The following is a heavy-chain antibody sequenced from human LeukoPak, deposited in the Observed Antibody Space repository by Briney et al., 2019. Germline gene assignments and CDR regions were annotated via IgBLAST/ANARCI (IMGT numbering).Heavy chain of an antibody. V-gene: IGHV4-61*01. J-gene: IGHJ6*04. Sequence: SETLSLTCTVSGGSVSSGSYYWSWIRQPPGKGLEWIGYIYYSGSTNYNPSLKSRVTISVDTSKNQFSLKLSSVTAADTAVYYCARDGDYVNYCYYGMDVWGKGTRSPSPQ. CDR3: ARDGDYVNYCYYGMDV. CDR1: GGSVSSGSYY. CDR2: IYYSGST. D-gene: IGHD4-17*01.